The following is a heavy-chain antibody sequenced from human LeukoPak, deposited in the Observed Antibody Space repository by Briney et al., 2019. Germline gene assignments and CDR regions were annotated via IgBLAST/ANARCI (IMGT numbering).Heavy chain of an antibody. Sequence: PLETLSLTCAVSGGSISSGGYSWSWIRQPPGKGLEWIGYIYHSGSTYYNPSLKSRVTISVDRSKNQFSLKLSSVTAADTAVYYCARDAVYYGMDVWGKGTTVTVSS. CDR2: IYHSGST. CDR1: GGSISSGGYS. CDR3: ARDAVYYGMDV. J-gene: IGHJ6*04. V-gene: IGHV4-30-2*01.